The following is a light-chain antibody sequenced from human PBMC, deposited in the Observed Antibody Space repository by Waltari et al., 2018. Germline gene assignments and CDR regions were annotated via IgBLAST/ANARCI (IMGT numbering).Light chain of an antibody. CDR2: DVI. CDR3: ASYTSANTVL. V-gene: IGLV2-14*03. Sequence: QSGLTQPASVSGSPGQSITISCTGTRSDIGYYNFVSWYPQHPGKAPKLVIFDVIRWPSGVSHRFSGSKSGNTASLTISGLQAEDAAAYYCASYTSANTVLFGGGTKVTVL. CDR1: RSDIGYYNF. J-gene: IGLJ2*01.